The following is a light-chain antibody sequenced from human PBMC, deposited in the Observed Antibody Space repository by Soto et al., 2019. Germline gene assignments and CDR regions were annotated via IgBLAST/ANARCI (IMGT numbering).Light chain of an antibody. V-gene: IGKV3-15*01. CDR2: VAS. CDR3: QQYNNWPLT. J-gene: IGKJ4*01. Sequence: EIRMKQSPATLSVYKGEGATVSCRASQSVSSHLAWYQHKPGQAPRLLIYVASTRATGIPARFSGSGSGTEFTLTISSLQSEDFADYYCQQYNNWPLTFGGGTKVDIK. CDR1: QSVSSH.